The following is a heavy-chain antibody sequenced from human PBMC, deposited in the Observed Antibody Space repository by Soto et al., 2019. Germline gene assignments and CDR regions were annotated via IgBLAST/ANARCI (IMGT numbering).Heavy chain of an antibody. Sequence: GAAQKISCEGSGYSFITQWIGWLRQMPRKGLEWMGIIFPRDSATRYSPSLQGQATIAADKSTTTAYLPWSRLMASDTAMYYWARRRGDISTGSPGTLDYWGQGTLVTVSS. CDR1: GYSFITQW. D-gene: IGHD3-9*01. J-gene: IGHJ4*02. CDR3: ARRRGDISTGSPGTLDY. CDR2: IFPRDSAT. V-gene: IGHV5-51*01.